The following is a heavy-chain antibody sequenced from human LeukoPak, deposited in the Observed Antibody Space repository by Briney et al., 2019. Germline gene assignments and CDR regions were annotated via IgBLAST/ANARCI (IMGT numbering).Heavy chain of an antibody. CDR1: GFTFSTYR. CDR3: ARDWAHYDTSGSALDY. J-gene: IGHJ4*02. V-gene: IGHV3-7*01. D-gene: IGHD3-22*01. CDR2: IKQDGSEK. Sequence: GGSLRLSCAASGFTFSTYRMSWVRQAPGKGLEWVANIKQDGSEKHYVDSVKGRFTISRDNAKNSLYLQMNSLRAEDTAVYYCARDWAHYDTSGSALDYWGQGTLVTVSS.